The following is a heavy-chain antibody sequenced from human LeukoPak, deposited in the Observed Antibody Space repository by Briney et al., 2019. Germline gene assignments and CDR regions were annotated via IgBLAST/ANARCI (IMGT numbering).Heavy chain of an antibody. CDR3: ARLGMVRGVIVPPV. Sequence: SETLSLTCAVYGGSFSGYYWSWIRQSPGKGLEWIGEINHSGSTNYNPSLKSRVTISVDRSKNQFSLKLSSVTAADTAVYYCARLGMVRGVIVPPVWGQGTLVTVSS. V-gene: IGHV4-34*01. CDR1: GGSFSGYY. D-gene: IGHD3-10*01. CDR2: INHSGST. J-gene: IGHJ4*02.